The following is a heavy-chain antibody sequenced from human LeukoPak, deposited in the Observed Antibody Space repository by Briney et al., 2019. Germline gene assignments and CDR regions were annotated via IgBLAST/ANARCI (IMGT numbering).Heavy chain of an antibody. CDR1: GFTFDDYG. CDR3: GVVY. Sequence: PGGSLRLSCAASGFTFDDYGMSWVRQAPGKGLEWVANIKEDGSEKYYVDSVKGRFTISRDNAKNSLYLQMNSLRAEDTAVYYCGVVYWGQGTLVTVSS. CDR2: IKEDGSEK. J-gene: IGHJ4*02. V-gene: IGHV3-7*01.